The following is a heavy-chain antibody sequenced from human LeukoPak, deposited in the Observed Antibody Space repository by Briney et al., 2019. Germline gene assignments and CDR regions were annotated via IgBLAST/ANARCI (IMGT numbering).Heavy chain of an antibody. V-gene: IGHV7-4-1*02. CDR1: GYSFTNYG. CDR2: INTNTGNP. J-gene: IGHJ4*02. D-gene: IGHD3-3*01. Sequence: ASMKVSCKTSGYSFTNYGISWVRQAPGQGLEWMGWINTNTGNPTYAQGFTGRFVFSLDTSVSTAYLQISSLKAEDTAVYYCATSITIFGVVISPFDYWGQGTLVTVSS. CDR3: ATSITIFGVVISPFDY.